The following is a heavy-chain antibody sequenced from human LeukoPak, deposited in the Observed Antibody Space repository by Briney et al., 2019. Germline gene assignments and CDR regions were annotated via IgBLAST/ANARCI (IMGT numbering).Heavy chain of an antibody. V-gene: IGHV3-48*03. CDR3: AGDYRYGYPSSWYHLVQIDL. Sequence: GGSLRLSCAASGFTFSSYEMNWVRQAPGKGLEWVSYISSSGSTIYYADSVKGRFTISRDNAKNSLYLQMNSLRAEDTAVYYCAGDYRYGYPSSWYHLVQIDLWGQGILVTVSS. CDR1: GFTFSSYE. J-gene: IGHJ4*02. D-gene: IGHD6-13*01. CDR2: ISSSGSTI.